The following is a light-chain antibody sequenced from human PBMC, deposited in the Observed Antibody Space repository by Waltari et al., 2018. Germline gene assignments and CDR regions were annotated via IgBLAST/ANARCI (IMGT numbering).Light chain of an antibody. J-gene: IGKJ1*01. V-gene: IGKV3D-15*01. Sequence: IVMTQSPATLSVFPGERATLSCRASQSISSNLAWYQQKPGQAPRLLIYGASTRATGIPDRFTGSGSGIEFTLTINSLQSEDFAVYYCQQYNNWPPDPTFGQGPRWRSN. CDR1: QSISSN. CDR3: QQYNNWPPDPT. CDR2: GAS.